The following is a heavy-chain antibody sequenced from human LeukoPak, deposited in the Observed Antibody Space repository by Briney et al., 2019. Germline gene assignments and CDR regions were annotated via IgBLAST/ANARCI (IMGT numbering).Heavy chain of an antibody. CDR3: ASNSSWYSYGAFDI. CDR2: IIPIFGTA. CDR1: GGTFSSYA. D-gene: IGHD6-13*01. Sequence: SVKVSCKASGGTFSSYAISWVRQAPGQGLEWMGGIIPIFGTANYAQKFQGRVTITRNTSISTAYMELSSLRSEDTAVYYCASNSSWYSYGAFDIWGQGTMVTVSS. J-gene: IGHJ3*02. V-gene: IGHV1-69*05.